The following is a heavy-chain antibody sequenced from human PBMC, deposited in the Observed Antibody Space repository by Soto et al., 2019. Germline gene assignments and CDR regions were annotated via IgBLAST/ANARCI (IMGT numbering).Heavy chain of an antibody. D-gene: IGHD3-10*01. CDR2: ISYSGST. V-gene: IGHV4-31*02. CDR3: AKAGSLVGEGDYYFDY. J-gene: IGHJ4*02. CDR1: GGSLNSHDHY. Sequence: LCGGSLNSHDHYWNWIRQHPGKGLEWIGYISYSGSTYYNPSLKSRVTISVDTSKNQFFLKLSSVTAADTAVYYCAKAGSLVGEGDYYFDYWGQGTLVTVSS.